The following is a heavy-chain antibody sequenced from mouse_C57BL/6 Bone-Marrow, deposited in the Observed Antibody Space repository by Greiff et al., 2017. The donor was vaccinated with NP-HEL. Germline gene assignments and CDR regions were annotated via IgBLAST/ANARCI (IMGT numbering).Heavy chain of an antibody. V-gene: IGHV1-15*01. CDR2: IDPETGGT. Sequence: QVQLQQSGAELVRPGASVTLSCKASGYTFTDYEMHWVKQTPVHGLEWIGAIDPETGGTAYNQKFKGKAILTADKSSSTAYMELRSLTSEDSAVYYCTRSYYSNSPLGFDYWGQGTTLTVSS. D-gene: IGHD2-5*01. CDR3: TRSYYSNSPLGFDY. J-gene: IGHJ2*01. CDR1: GYTFTDYE.